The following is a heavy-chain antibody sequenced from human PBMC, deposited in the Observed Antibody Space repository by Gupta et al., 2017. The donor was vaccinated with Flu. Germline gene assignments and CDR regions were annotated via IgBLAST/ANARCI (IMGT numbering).Heavy chain of an antibody. CDR2: ILDNGGNT. J-gene: IGHJ4*02. Sequence: LLVSGGALGQPGGSLSHSFTAAGFTCGSCVLIGVRQTPGKGLGGLASILDNGGNTYYADSVKGRFAISRDNSKSTLYLQMNSLRADDTAIYYCAKRENGADARYFDWWGQGTLVTVSS. CDR3: AKRENGADARYFDW. CDR1: GFTCGSCV. V-gene: IGHV3-23*01. D-gene: IGHD2-8*01.